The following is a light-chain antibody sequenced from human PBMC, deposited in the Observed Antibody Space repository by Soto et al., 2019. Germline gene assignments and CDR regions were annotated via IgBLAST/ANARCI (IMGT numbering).Light chain of an antibody. J-gene: IGKJ1*01. CDR1: QSVSSS. Sequence: IVLTQSPGTLSLSPGERATLSCRASQSVSSSSLAWYQQKPGQAPRLLINGASTRATGIPARFSGSGSGTEFTLTISSLQSEDFAVYYCQQYNNWPQTFGQGTKV. V-gene: IGKV3-15*01. CDR2: GAS. CDR3: QQYNNWPQT.